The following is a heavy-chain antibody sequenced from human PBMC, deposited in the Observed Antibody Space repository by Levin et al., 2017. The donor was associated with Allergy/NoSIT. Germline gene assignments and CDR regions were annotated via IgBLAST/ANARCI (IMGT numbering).Heavy chain of an antibody. Sequence: SETLSLTCTVSGGSISSSGFYWGWLRQSPGKGLKWIGSVSYSGTTYYNPSLTSRVTVSGDTSKNQFSLKLSSVTAADTAMYYCAKVTALGIFDYWGQGSLVTVSS. CDR1: GGSISSSGFY. J-gene: IGHJ4*02. CDR2: VSYSGTT. CDR3: AKVTALGIFDY. V-gene: IGHV4-39*01. D-gene: IGHD2-2*01.